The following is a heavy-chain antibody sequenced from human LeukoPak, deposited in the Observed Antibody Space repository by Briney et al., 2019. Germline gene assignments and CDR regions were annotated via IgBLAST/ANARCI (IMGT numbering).Heavy chain of an antibody. CDR2: IIPILGIA. J-gene: IGHJ4*02. Sequence: SVKVSCKASGGTFSSYTISWVRQAPGQGLEWMGRIIPILGIANYAQKFQGRVTITADKSTSTAYMELSSLRSEDTAVYYCARDQNPHIAVAGRSHFGYWGQGTLVTVSS. D-gene: IGHD6-19*01. CDR1: GGTFSSYT. V-gene: IGHV1-69*04. CDR3: ARDQNPHIAVAGRSHFGY.